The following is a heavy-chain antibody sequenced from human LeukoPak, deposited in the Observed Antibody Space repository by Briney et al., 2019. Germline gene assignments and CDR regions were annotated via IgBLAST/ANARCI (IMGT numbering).Heavy chain of an antibody. Sequence: PGGSLRLSCAASGFTFDDYAMHWVRQAPGKGLLWVSRINSDGSATIYADSVRGRFTISRDNAKNTLYLQMSGLRVEDTAVYHCASDSPYYGMDVWGQGTTVTVSS. CDR2: INSDGSAT. V-gene: IGHV3-74*01. CDR3: ASDSPYYGMDV. J-gene: IGHJ6*02. CDR1: GFTFDDYA.